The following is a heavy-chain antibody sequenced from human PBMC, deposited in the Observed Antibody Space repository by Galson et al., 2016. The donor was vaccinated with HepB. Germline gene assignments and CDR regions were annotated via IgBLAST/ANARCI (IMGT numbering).Heavy chain of an antibody. D-gene: IGHD1-26*01. J-gene: IGHJ4*02. CDR3: VSGIVGTANRDY. CDR2: ISYDEARK. Sequence: SLRLSCAASGFNFSQSGMHWVRQAPGKGLEWVAAISYDEARKEYAGSVKARFTISRDNSKNTVHLQMSSLRPGDTAVYYCVSGIVGTANRDYWGQGTLVTVPS. V-gene: IGHV3-30*03. CDR1: GFNFSQSG.